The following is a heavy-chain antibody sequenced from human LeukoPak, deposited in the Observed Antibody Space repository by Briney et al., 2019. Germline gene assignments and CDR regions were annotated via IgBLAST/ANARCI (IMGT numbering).Heavy chain of an antibody. J-gene: IGHJ4*02. CDR2: ISAYNGDT. V-gene: IGHV1-18*01. Sequence: ASVKVSCKASGFTFTRYGITWVRQAPGQGLEWMGWISAYNGDTKYAQRLRGRVTMTRDTSTSIVYMELRSLSSDDTAVYYCARDPTNTSGRYAHFDYWGQGTLVTVSS. D-gene: IGHD6-19*01. CDR3: ARDPTNTSGRYAHFDY. CDR1: GFTFTRYG.